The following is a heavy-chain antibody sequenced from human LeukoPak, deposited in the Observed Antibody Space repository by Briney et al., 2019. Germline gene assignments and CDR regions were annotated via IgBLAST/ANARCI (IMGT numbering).Heavy chain of an antibody. CDR1: GYTFTCYY. V-gene: IGHV1-2*06. CDR2: INPKSGGT. CDR3: AASVAWTGNFFVY. Sequence: ASVKVSCKTSGYTFTCYYMHWVRQAPGPGLEWMGRINPKSGGTDYAQEFQGRVTMTRDTSISTAYMELSRLRSDDTAVYYCAASVAWTGNFFVYCGQGTLVTVSS. J-gene: IGHJ4*02. D-gene: IGHD3/OR15-3a*01.